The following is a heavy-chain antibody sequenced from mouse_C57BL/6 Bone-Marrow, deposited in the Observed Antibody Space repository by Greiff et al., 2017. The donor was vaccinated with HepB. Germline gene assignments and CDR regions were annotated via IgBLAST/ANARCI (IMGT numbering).Heavy chain of an antibody. D-gene: IGHD3-2*02. J-gene: IGHJ3*01. V-gene: IGHV1-54*01. CDR2: INPGSGGT. CDR3: ANDSSGYPFAY. Sequence: QVHVKQSGAELVRPGTSVKVSCKASGYAFTNYLIEWVKQRPGQGLEWIGVINPGSGGTNYNEKFKGKATLTADKSSSTAYMQLSSLTSEDSAVYFCANDSSGYPFAYWGQGTLVTVSA. CDR1: GYAFTNYL.